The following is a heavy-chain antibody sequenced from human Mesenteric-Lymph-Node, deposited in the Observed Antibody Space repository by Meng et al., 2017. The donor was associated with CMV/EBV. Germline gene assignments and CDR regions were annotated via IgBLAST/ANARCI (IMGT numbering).Heavy chain of an antibody. CDR1: GFIFSSYA. J-gene: IGHJ4*02. V-gene: IGHV3-30*04. CDR3: ARTDY. Sequence: GGSLRLSCAASGFIFSSYAMHWVRQAPGKGLEWVAVISYDGSNKYYADSVKGRFTISRDNSKNTLYLQMNSLTADDTAIYYCARTDYWGQGTLVTVSS. CDR2: ISYDGSNK.